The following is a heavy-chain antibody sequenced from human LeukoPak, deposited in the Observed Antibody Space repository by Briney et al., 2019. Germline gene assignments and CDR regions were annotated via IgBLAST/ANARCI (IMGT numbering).Heavy chain of an antibody. J-gene: IGHJ2*01. V-gene: IGHV3-33*01. CDR3: PRDPLGLYWYFDL. Sequence: PGGSLRLSCAASGFTFSSYGMHWVRQAPGKGLEWVAVIRYDGSNKYYADSVKGRFTISRDNSKNTLYLQMNSLRADDTAVYYCPRDPLGLYWYFDLWGRGTLVTVSS. D-gene: IGHD3/OR15-3a*01. CDR2: IRYDGSNK. CDR1: GFTFSSYG.